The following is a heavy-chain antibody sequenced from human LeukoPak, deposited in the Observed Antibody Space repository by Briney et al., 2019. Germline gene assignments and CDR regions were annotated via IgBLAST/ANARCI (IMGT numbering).Heavy chain of an antibody. CDR1: GGSFSGYY. D-gene: IGHD3-10*01. V-gene: IGHV4-34*09. Sequence: SETLSLTCAVYGGSFSGYYWSWIRQPPGKGLEWIGEINHSGSTSYNPSLKSRVIISIDRSKNQFSLKLSSVTAADSAVYYCARDGGYGSGSYYMAYWGQGTLVTVSS. CDR3: ARDGGYGSGSYYMAY. CDR2: INHSGST. J-gene: IGHJ4*02.